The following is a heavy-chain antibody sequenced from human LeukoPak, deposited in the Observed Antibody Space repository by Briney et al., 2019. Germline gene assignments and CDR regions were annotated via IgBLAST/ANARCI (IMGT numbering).Heavy chain of an antibody. D-gene: IGHD6-19*01. CDR2: IYTSGST. CDR3: ASSVSSGWYVDYFDY. CDR1: GVSVSSYY. V-gene: IGHV4-4*07. J-gene: IGHJ4*02. Sequence: SSETLSLTCSVSGVSVSSYYWSWIRQPAGKGLEWIGRIYTSGSTNYNPSLKSRVTMSVDTSKNQFSLRLSSVTAADTAVYYCASSVSSGWYVDYFDYWGQGTLVTVSS.